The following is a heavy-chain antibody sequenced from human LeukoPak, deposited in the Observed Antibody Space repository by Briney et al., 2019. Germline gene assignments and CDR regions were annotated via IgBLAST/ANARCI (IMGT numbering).Heavy chain of an antibody. CDR2: INHSGST. V-gene: IGHV4-34*01. Sequence: SETLSLTCAVYGGSFSGYYWSWIRQPPGKGLEWIGEINHSGSTNYNPSLKSRVTISVDTSKNQFSLKLSSVTAADTAVYYCARERYSSSWYRRYYFDYWGRGTLVTVSS. CDR3: ARERYSSSWYRRYYFDY. J-gene: IGHJ4*02. CDR1: GGSFSGYY. D-gene: IGHD6-13*01.